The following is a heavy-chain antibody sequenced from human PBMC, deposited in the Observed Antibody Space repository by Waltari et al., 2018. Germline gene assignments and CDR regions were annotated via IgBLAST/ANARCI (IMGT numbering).Heavy chain of an antibody. Sequence: QAKLVQSGAEVKKPGASVKVSCKTSGYTFTCYYMHWVRQSTGQGLEWMGRINPNSGGTNYAQKFQGRVTMTRDTSISPAYMEVSRLRSDDTAVYYWAREGELLWYFELWGRGTLVTVSS. J-gene: IGHJ2*01. CDR1: GYTFTCYY. V-gene: IGHV1-2*06. CDR2: INPNSGGT. D-gene: IGHD1-26*01. CDR3: AREGELLWYFEL.